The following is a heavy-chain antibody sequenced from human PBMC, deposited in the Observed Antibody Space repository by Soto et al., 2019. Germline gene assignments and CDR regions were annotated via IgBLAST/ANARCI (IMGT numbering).Heavy chain of an antibody. D-gene: IGHD5-18*01. J-gene: IGHJ4*02. CDR3: ARELGIQLWRWRIDY. Sequence: GVSVKVSCKASGYTFTSYGISWVRQAPGQGLEWMGWISAYNGNTNYAQKLQGRVTMTTDTSTSTAYMELRSLRSDDTAVYYCARELGIQLWRWRIDYWGQGTLVTVSS. CDR2: ISAYNGNT. V-gene: IGHV1-18*01. CDR1: GYTFTSYG.